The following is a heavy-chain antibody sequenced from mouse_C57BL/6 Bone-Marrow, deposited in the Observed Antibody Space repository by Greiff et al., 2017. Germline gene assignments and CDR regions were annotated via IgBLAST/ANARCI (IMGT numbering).Heavy chain of an antibody. CDR2: ISSGGSYT. D-gene: IGHD1-1*01. CDR3: ARRGTTVVARAMDY. Sequence: EVHLVESGGDLVKPGGSLKLSCAASGFTFSSYGMSWVRPTPDKRLEWVATISSGGSYTYYPDSVKGRFTISRDNAKNTLYLQMSSLKSEDTAMYYCARRGTTVVARAMDYWGQGTSVTVSS. CDR1: GFTFSSYG. V-gene: IGHV5-6*02. J-gene: IGHJ4*01.